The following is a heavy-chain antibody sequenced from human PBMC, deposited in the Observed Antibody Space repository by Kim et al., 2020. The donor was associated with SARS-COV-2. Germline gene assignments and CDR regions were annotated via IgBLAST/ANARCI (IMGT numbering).Heavy chain of an antibody. CDR1: GYTFTSYG. V-gene: IGHV1-18*01. D-gene: IGHD3-16*01. CDR3: ARDFGWTAIPRGRRMGYYGMDV. Sequence: ASVKVSCKASGYTFTSYGISWVRQAPGQGLEWMGWISAYNGNTNYAQKLQGRVTMTTDTSTSTAYMELRSLRSDDTAVYYCARDFGWTAIPRGRRMGYYGMDVWGQGTTVTVSS. J-gene: IGHJ6*02. CDR2: ISAYNGNT.